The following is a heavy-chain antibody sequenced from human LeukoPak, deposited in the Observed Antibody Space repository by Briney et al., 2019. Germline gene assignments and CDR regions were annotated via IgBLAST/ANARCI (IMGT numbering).Heavy chain of an antibody. V-gene: IGHV3-15*01. CDR3: TKFDYAAFEY. D-gene: IGHD4-17*01. CDR1: GLTFSDYD. J-gene: IGHJ4*02. Sequence: PGGSLRLSCAASGLTFSDYDMDWVRQAPGKGLEWVGRIKSKTNGGTTDYAAPVKGRFTISRDDSKNTLYLQMNSLKTEDTAVYYCTKFDYAAFEYWGQGTLVTVSS. CDR2: IKSKTNGGTT.